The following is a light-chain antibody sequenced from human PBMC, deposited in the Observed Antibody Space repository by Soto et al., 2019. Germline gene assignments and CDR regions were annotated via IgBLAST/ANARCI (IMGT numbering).Light chain of an antibody. CDR3: SSYTSSSTVV. CDR1: SSDVGDYDY. V-gene: IGLV2-14*01. CDR2: DVS. Sequence: QSALTQPASVSGSPGQSITISCTGTSSDVGDYDYVSWYQQHPGKAPKLVIFDVSHRPSGVSNRFSGSKSGNTASLTISGLQPEDEADYYCSSYTSSSTVVFGGGTQLTVL. J-gene: IGLJ2*01.